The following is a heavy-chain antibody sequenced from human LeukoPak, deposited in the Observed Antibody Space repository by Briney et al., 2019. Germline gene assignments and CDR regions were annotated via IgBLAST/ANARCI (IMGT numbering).Heavy chain of an antibody. Sequence: PSETLSLTCAVYGGSFSGYYWSWIRQPPGKGLEWIGEINHSGSTNYNPSHKSRVTISVDTSKNQFSLKLSSVTAADTAVYYCARVAWASPIWGQGTLVTVSS. V-gene: IGHV4-34*01. CDR3: ARVAWASPI. CDR2: INHSGST. CDR1: GGSFSGYY. D-gene: IGHD3-16*01. J-gene: IGHJ4*02.